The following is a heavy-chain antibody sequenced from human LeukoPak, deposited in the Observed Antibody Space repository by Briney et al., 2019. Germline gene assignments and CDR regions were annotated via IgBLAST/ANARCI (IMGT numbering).Heavy chain of an antibody. V-gene: IGHV1-46*01. Sequence: ASVKVSCKASGGTFSSYAISWVRQAPGQGLEWMGIINPSGGSTSYAQKFQGRVTMTRDTSTSTVYMELSSLRSEDTAVYYCARDSDSSGYYSYGGYYYYGMDVWGQGTTVTVSS. CDR1: GGTFSSYA. J-gene: IGHJ6*02. CDR3: ARDSDSSGYYSYGGYYYYGMDV. CDR2: INPSGGST. D-gene: IGHD3-22*01.